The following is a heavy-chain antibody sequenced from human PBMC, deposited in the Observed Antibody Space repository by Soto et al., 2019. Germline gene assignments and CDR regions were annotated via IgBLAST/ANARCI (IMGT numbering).Heavy chain of an antibody. CDR2: IYYSGST. CDR3: ARHLTTVTTWRDWFDP. V-gene: IGHV4-39*01. J-gene: IGHJ5*02. Sequence: SETLSLTCTVSGGSISSSSYYWGWIRQPPGKGLEWIGSIYYSGSTYYNRSLKSRVTISVDTSKNQFSLKLSSVTAADTALYYCARHLTTVTTWRDWFDPGGQGTLVTV. CDR1: GGSISSSSYY. D-gene: IGHD4-4*01.